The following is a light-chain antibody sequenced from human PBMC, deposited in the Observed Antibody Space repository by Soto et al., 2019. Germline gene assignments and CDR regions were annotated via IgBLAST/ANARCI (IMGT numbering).Light chain of an antibody. V-gene: IGKV3-20*01. J-gene: IGKJ4*01. CDR3: QQYGTSPPALT. CDR2: GAS. Sequence: DIVLTQSPGTLSLPPGERAILSCSASQSVSSSHLAWYQQKPGQAPRLLIYGASSRATGIPDRFSGSGSGTDFTLTISRLEPEGFAVYYCQQYGTSPPALTFGGGTKVEIK. CDR1: QSVSSSH.